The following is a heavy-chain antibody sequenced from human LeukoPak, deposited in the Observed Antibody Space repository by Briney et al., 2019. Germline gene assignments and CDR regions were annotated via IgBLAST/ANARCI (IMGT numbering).Heavy chain of an antibody. J-gene: IGHJ4*02. CDR2: ISSSSTI. CDR1: GFTFSSYS. V-gene: IGHV3-48*04. CDR3: ARDLTIFGVVIMGTPDY. Sequence: PGGSLRLSCAASGFTFSSYSMNWVRQAPGKGLEWVSYISSSSTIYYADSVKGRFTISRDNAKNSLYLQMNSLRAEDTAVYYCARDLTIFGVVIMGTPDYWGQGTLVTVSS. D-gene: IGHD3-3*01.